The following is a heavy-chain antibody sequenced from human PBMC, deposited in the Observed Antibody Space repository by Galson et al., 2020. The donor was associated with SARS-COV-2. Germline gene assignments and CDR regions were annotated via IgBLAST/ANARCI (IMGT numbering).Heavy chain of an antibody. CDR1: GYTFISFY. Sequence: ASVKVSCKASGYTFISFYIHWVRQAPGQGLEWMGVINPSGDFTSYAQKLRGRVTVTRDMSTQTVYMELSSLTSEDTAVYYCAREWGDINSSVFDYWGQGSLVVVSS. D-gene: IGHD2-21*01. CDR3: AREWGDINSSVFDY. J-gene: IGHJ4*02. CDR2: INPSGDFT. V-gene: IGHV1-46*04.